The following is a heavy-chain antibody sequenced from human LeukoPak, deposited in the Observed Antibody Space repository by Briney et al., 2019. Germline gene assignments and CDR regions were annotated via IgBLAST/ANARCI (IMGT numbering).Heavy chain of an antibody. D-gene: IGHD1-26*01. Sequence: GRSLRLSCAASGFTFSSYAMHWVRHAPGKGLEWVAVISYDGSNKYYADSVKGRFTISRDNSKNTLYLQMNSLRAEDTAVYYCARERTMIVGAIRGAFDYWGQGTLVTVSS. CDR1: GFTFSSYA. J-gene: IGHJ4*02. V-gene: IGHV3-30-3*01. CDR3: ARERTMIVGAIRGAFDY. CDR2: ISYDGSNK.